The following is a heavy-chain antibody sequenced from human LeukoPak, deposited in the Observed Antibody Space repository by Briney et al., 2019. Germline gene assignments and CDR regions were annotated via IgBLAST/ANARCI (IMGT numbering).Heavy chain of an antibody. CDR3: AKGSGWYV. CDR2: ISGSGGST. D-gene: IGHD6-19*01. V-gene: IGHV3-23*01. Sequence: PGGSLRLSCAASGFTFSSSSMGWVRQAPGKGLEWVSVISGSGGSTDCADSVKGRFTISRDNSKNTLYLQMNSLRAEDTAVYYCAKGSGWYVWGQGTLVTVSS. CDR1: GFTFSSSS. J-gene: IGHJ4*02.